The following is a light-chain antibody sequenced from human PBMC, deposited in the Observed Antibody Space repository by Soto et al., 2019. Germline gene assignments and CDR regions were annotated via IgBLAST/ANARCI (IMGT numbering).Light chain of an antibody. V-gene: IGKV3-20*01. CDR3: QQFGSTPWT. CDR1: QSIKSSY. CDR2: GAS. Sequence: IVLTQSPGTLSLSPGERATLSCRASQSIKSSYLAWYQQIPGQAPRLIIYGASSRATGIPDRFSGSGSGTDFTLTISRLEPEDFAVYYCQQFGSTPWTFGQRTKVDIK. J-gene: IGKJ1*01.